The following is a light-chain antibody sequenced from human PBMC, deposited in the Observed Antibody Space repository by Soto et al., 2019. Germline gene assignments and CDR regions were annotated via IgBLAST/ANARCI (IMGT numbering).Light chain of an antibody. CDR2: DVS. CDR1: QGVSSY. CDR3: QQFRT. J-gene: IGKJ1*01. Sequence: AIQLTQSPSSLSASVGDRVTITCRASQGVSSYLAWYQQKPGKAPKLLIYDVSTLESGVPSRFSGGGSGTEFTLTISSLQPDDFATYYCQQFRTFGQGTKWIS. V-gene: IGKV1-13*02.